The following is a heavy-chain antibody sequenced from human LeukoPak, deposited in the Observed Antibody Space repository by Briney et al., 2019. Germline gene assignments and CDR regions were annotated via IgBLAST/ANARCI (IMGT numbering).Heavy chain of an antibody. J-gene: IGHJ4*02. D-gene: IGHD6-19*01. CDR1: GGSISSSSYY. Sequence: PSETLSLTCTVSGGSISSSSYYWGWIRQPPGKGLEWIGSIYYSGSTNYNPSLKSRVTISVDTSKNQFSLKLSSVTAADTAVYYCAREYSSGWGYFDYWGQGTLVTVSS. CDR3: AREYSSGWGYFDY. CDR2: IYYSGST. V-gene: IGHV4-39*07.